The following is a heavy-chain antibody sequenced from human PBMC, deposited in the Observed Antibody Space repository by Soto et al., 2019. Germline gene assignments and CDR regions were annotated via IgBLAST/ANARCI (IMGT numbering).Heavy chain of an antibody. CDR1: GYTFTGYY. J-gene: IGHJ4*02. CDR3: ARDGGWNSGYVYFDY. V-gene: IGHV1-2*04. CDR2: INPNSGGT. Sequence: QVQLVQSGAEVKKPGASVKVSCKASGYTFTGYYMHWVRQAPGQGLEWMGWINPNSGGTNYAQKFQGWVTMTRDTSISTAYMELRSLRSDDTAVYYCARDGGWNSGYVYFDYWGQGTLVTVSS. D-gene: IGHD5-12*01.